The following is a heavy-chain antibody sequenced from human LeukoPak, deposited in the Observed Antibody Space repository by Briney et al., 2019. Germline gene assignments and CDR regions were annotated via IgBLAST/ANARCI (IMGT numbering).Heavy chain of an antibody. Sequence: SQTLSLTCTVSGGSISSGGYYWSWIRQHPGKGLEWIGDIYHSGSTYYNPSLKSRVSISVDTSKNQFSLKLSSVTAADTAVYYCARARPHYDFWSGSNFDYWGQGTLVTVSP. CDR1: GGSISSGGYY. CDR3: ARARPHYDFWSGSNFDY. CDR2: IYHSGST. D-gene: IGHD3-3*01. V-gene: IGHV4-31*03. J-gene: IGHJ4*02.